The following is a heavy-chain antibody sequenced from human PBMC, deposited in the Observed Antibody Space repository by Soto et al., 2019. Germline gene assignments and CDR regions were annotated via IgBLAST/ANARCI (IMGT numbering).Heavy chain of an antibody. Sequence: EVQLLESGGGLVQPGGSLRLSCAASGFTFSSYAMSWVRQAPGKGLEWVSAISGSGGSTYYADSVKGRFTISRDNSKNTLYLQMNSLRAEDTAVYYCAKSDDYDSSGYYPFYFDYWGQGTLVTVSS. CDR1: GFTFSSYA. CDR2: ISGSGGST. V-gene: IGHV3-23*01. D-gene: IGHD3-22*01. CDR3: AKSDDYDSSGYYPFYFDY. J-gene: IGHJ4*02.